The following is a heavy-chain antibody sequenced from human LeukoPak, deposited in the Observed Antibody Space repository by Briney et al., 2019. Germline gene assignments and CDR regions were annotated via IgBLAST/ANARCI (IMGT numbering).Heavy chain of an antibody. D-gene: IGHD3-22*01. CDR2: INHSGST. Sequence: PSETLSLTCAAYGGSFSGYYWSWIRQPPGKGLEWIGEINHSGSTNYNPSLKSRVTISVDTSKNQFSLKLSSVTAADTAVYYCARGWNYYDSSALTFDYWGQGTLVTVSS. CDR3: ARGWNYYDSSALTFDY. V-gene: IGHV4-34*01. J-gene: IGHJ4*02. CDR1: GGSFSGYY.